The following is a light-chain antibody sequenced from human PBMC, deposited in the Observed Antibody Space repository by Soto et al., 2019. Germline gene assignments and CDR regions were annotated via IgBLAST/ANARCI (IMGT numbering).Light chain of an antibody. J-gene: IGLJ3*02. CDR1: SSDVGGYNY. Sequence: QSVLTQPASVSGSPGQSITISCTGTSSDVGGYNYVSWYQQHSGKAPKIMIYEVSNRPSGVSNRFSGSKSGNTASLTISGLQAEDEADYYCSSYTSSSTHWVFGGGTKVTVL. CDR2: EVS. V-gene: IGLV2-14*01. CDR3: SSYTSSSTHWV.